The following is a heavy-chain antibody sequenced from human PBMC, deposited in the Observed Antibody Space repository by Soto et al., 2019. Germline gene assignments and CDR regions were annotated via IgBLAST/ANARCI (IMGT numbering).Heavy chain of an antibody. D-gene: IGHD2-15*01. CDR2: IWYDGSNK. CDR3: ARESTGYCSGGSCYPADY. Sequence: GGSLRLSCAASGFTFSSYGMHWVRQAPGKGLEWVAVIWYDGSNKYYADSVKGRFTISRDNSKNTLYLQMNSLRAEDTAVYYCARESTGYCSGGSCYPADYWGQGTLVTVSS. CDR1: GFTFSSYG. V-gene: IGHV3-33*01. J-gene: IGHJ4*02.